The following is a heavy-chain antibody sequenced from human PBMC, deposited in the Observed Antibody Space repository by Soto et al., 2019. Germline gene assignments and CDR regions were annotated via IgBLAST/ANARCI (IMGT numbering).Heavy chain of an antibody. Sequence: SVKVSCKASGFTFTNSAIQWVRQARGQRLEWIGWIVVGSGNTNYAQKLQERLTITRDMSTSTVYMELSSLRSEDTAMYYCASCGVAEIDIHYYGMDVWGQGTTVTVSS. D-gene: IGHD2-21*01. J-gene: IGHJ6*02. V-gene: IGHV1-58*02. CDR2: IVVGSGNT. CDR3: ASCGVAEIDIHYYGMDV. CDR1: GFTFTNSA.